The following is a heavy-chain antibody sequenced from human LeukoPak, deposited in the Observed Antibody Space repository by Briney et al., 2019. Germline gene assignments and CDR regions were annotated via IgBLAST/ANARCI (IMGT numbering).Heavy chain of an antibody. CDR2: ISPSGST. CDR3: ARGGWYVGS. CDR1: GGSISSYH. V-gene: IGHV4-59*01. Sequence: PSETLSLTCTVSGGSISSYHWNWIRQPPGKGLEWIGYISPSGSTDFNPSLKSRVTISVDTTKNQFSLKLTSVTAADTAVYYCARGGWYVGSWGQGTLITVSS. J-gene: IGHJ5*01. D-gene: IGHD6-19*01.